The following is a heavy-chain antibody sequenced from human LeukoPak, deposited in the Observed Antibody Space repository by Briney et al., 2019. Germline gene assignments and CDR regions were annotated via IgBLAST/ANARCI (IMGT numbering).Heavy chain of an antibody. CDR1: GFTFSDFH. Sequence: GGSLRLSCAASGFTFSDFHMSWIRQAPGKGLEWVSYISSGGTIYYADSVKSRFTISRDNAKTSLYLQVNSLRAEDTAVYYCARELLLDYWGQGTLVTVSS. D-gene: IGHD2-15*01. CDR3: ARELLLDY. J-gene: IGHJ4*02. V-gene: IGHV3-11*04. CDR2: ISSGGTI.